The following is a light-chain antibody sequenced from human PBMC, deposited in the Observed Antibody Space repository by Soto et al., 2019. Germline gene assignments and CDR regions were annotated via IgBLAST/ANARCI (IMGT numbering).Light chain of an antibody. CDR1: QSVSSN. CDR3: QHYNNWPFT. CDR2: GSS. Sequence: EIVITQSPATLSVSPGERATLSCRASQSVSSNLAWYQQKPGQAPSLLSSGSSARATGVPARFSGSGSGTEFTLTISSLQSEDFAVYYCQHYNNWPFTFGQGTKLEI. J-gene: IGKJ2*01. V-gene: IGKV3-15*01.